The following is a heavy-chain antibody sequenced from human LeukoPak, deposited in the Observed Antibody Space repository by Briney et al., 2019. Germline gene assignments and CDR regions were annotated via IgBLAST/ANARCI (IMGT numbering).Heavy chain of an antibody. CDR2: ISYDGSNK. CDR1: GFTFSSYA. V-gene: IGHV3-30-3*02. J-gene: IGHJ5*02. CDR3: AKRGITIFGVTTNLPTQT. D-gene: IGHD3-3*01. Sequence: PGGSLRLSCAASGFTFSSYAMHWVRQAPGKGLEWVAVISYDGSNKYYADSVKGRFTISRDNSKNTLYLQMNSLRAEDTAVYYCAKRGITIFGVTTNLPTQTWGQGTLVTVSS.